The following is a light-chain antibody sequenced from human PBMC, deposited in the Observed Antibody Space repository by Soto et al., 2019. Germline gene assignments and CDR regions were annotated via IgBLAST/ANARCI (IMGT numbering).Light chain of an antibody. V-gene: IGKV1-12*01. CDR3: QQANSFPLT. J-gene: IGKJ4*01. Sequence: DIQMTQSPSSVSASVGDRVTITCRASQGISIWLAWYQQKPGNAPKLLIYATSTLQSGVPSRFSGSGSGTDFTLTISSLQPEDFATYYCQQANSFPLTFGGGTKVEIK. CDR2: ATS. CDR1: QGISIW.